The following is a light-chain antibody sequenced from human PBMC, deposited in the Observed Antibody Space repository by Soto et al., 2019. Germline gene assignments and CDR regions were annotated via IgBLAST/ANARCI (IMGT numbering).Light chain of an antibody. CDR1: QSVSNN. CDR2: DAS. Sequence: EIVLTQSPATLSLSPGERATLSCRASQSVSNNLAWYQQKPGQAPRLLIYDASDRATGIPARFSGSGSETDFTLTISSLEPEDFAVYYCQQRSNWPPITFGQGTRLEIK. J-gene: IGKJ5*01. CDR3: QQRSNWPPIT. V-gene: IGKV3-11*01.